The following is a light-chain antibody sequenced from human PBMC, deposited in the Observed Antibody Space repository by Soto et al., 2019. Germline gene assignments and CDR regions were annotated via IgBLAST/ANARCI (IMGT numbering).Light chain of an antibody. CDR3: QSYDTSLSGYV. CDR2: DNR. Sequence: QSALTQPPSVSGAPGQRVTVSCTGSRSNIGADYDVHWYQQLPGTAPKLLVYDNRNRPSGVPDRFSGSKSGTSASLAITGLQAEDEADYYCQSYDTSLSGYVFGTGTKVTVL. J-gene: IGLJ1*01. V-gene: IGLV1-40*01. CDR1: RSNIGADYD.